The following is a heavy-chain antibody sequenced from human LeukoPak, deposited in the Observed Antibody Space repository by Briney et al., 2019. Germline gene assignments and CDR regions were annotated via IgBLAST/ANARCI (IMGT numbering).Heavy chain of an antibody. V-gene: IGHV3-23*01. J-gene: IGHJ3*02. CDR2: ISGSGGST. CDR3: ARDKFPLVGATGDDGFDI. Sequence: PGGSLRLSCAASGFTFSSYGVSWVRQAPGKGLEWVSAISGSGGSTYYADSVKGRFTISRDNSKNTLYLQMNSLRAADTAVYYCARDKFPLVGATGDDGFDIWGQGTMVTVSS. D-gene: IGHD1-26*01. CDR1: GFTFSSYG.